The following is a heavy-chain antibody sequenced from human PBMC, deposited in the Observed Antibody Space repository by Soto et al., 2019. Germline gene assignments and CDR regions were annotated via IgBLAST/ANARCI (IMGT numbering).Heavy chain of an antibody. D-gene: IGHD6-19*01. V-gene: IGHV3-74*01. CDR1: GFSFSSSW. CDR3: ARVPTGWYGYDY. J-gene: IGHJ4*02. Sequence: EVQLVESGGGLIQPGGSLRLSCAASGFSFSSSWMHWVRQAPGKGLVWVSRIKSDGSTTNYADSVKGRFSISRDNPKNTLYLQMNSLRAEDTAVYYCARVPTGWYGYDYWGQGTLLTVSS. CDR2: IKSDGSTT.